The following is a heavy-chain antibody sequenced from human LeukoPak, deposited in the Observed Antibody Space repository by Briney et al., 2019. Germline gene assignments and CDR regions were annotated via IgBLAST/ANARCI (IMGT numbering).Heavy chain of an antibody. Sequence: GGSLRLSCAASGFTFSSYAMSWVRQAPGKGLEWVSAISGSGGSTYYADSVKGRFTISRDNSKNTLYLQMNSLRAEDTAVYYCALGPRYIVTSPYYYYGMDVWGQGTTVTVSS. CDR3: ALGPRYIVTSPYYYYGMDV. J-gene: IGHJ6*02. D-gene: IGHD5-12*01. CDR2: ISGSGGST. V-gene: IGHV3-23*01. CDR1: GFTFSSYA.